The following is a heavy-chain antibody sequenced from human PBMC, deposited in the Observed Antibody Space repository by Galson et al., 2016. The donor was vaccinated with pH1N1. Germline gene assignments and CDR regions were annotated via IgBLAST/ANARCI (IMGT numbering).Heavy chain of an antibody. J-gene: IGHJ4*02. Sequence: SVKVSCKASKGTFSSYAMTWVRQAPGQGLEGVGGIIGMFGTTNYAQKFQGRLTINADEFTSTAYMELTSLRSDDTAVYYCARGNYYYDSGALDYWGQGTLVTVS. CDR2: IIGMFGTT. D-gene: IGHD3-10*01. CDR3: ARGNYYYDSGALDY. V-gene: IGHV1-69*13. CDR1: KGTFSSYA.